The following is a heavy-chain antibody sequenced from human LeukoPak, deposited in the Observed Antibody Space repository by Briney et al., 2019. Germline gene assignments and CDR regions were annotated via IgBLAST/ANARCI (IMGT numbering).Heavy chain of an antibody. V-gene: IGHV4-38-2*01. CDR2: IYHSGST. Sequence: KPSETLSLTCAVSGYSISSGYYWGWIRQPPGKGLEWIGSIYHSGSTYYNPSPKSRVTISVDTSKNQFSLKLSSVTAADTAAYYCARGTTGNFDYWGQGTLVTVSS. CDR1: GYSISSGYY. D-gene: IGHD1-1*01. CDR3: ARGTTGNFDY. J-gene: IGHJ4*02.